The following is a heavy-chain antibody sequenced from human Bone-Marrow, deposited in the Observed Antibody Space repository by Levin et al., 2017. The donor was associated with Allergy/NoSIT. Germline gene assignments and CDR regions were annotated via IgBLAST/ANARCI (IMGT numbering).Heavy chain of an antibody. CDR2: INPNGGGT. CDR1: GYTFTGHY. D-gene: IGHD3-10*01. V-gene: IGHV1-2*02. J-gene: IGHJ4*02. Sequence: GASVKVSCKASGYTFTGHYMYWVRQAPGQGLEWMGWINPNGGGTNYAQNFQGRVTMTRDTSVSTVYMELSSLRSDDTAVYYCARDPMVRGITRYYFDYWGQGTLVTVSS. CDR3: ARDPMVRGITRYYFDY.